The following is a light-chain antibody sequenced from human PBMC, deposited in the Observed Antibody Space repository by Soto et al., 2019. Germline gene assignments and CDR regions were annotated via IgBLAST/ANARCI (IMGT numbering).Light chain of an antibody. CDR1: QSVGKY. CDR2: DAS. V-gene: IGKV3-20*01. J-gene: IGKJ4*01. Sequence: EIVLTQSPGTLSLSPGERATLSCRASQSVGKYLVWYQQKPGQAPRLLIYDASNRATGIPARFSGSGSGTDFTLTISRLEPEDFAVYYCHQYGSSPLTFGGGTKVDI. CDR3: HQYGSSPLT.